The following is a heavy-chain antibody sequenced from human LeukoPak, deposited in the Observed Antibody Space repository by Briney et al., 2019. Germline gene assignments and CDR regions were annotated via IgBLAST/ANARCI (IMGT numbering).Heavy chain of an antibody. CDR3: ARDYGDSNPEGDY. CDR1: GYTFTGYY. D-gene: IGHD4-11*01. J-gene: IGHJ4*02. CDR2: INPNSGGT. V-gene: IGHV1-2*06. Sequence: GASVTVSCKASGYTFTGYYMHWVRQAPGQGLEWMGRINPNSGGTNYAQKFQGRVTMTRDTSISTAYMELSRLRSDDTAVYYCARDYGDSNPEGDYWGQGTLVTVSS.